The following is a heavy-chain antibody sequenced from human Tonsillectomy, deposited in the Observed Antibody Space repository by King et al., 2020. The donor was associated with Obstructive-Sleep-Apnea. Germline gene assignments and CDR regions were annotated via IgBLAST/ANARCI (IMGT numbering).Heavy chain of an antibody. J-gene: IGHJ4*02. D-gene: IGHD6-25*01. CDR3: AGDLYISAPNY. V-gene: IGHV4-59*01. CDR2: AYYSGST. Sequence: VQLQESGPGLVKPSETLSLTCTVSGGSIRSNYWSWIRQPPGKGLEWIGNAYYSGSTNYKPSLKSRVTISVDTSKNQFSLRLSSVTAADTAVYYCAGDLYISAPNYWGQGTLVTVSS. CDR1: GGSIRSNY.